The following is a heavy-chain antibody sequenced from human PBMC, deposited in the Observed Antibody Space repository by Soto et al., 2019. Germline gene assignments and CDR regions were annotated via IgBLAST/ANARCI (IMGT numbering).Heavy chain of an antibody. CDR3: AKGGAIVAACTRVYLYTAMDV. Sequence: QVQLVQSGTEVKRPGDSVKVSCKASGYTFTGYYVHWVRQAPGQGLEWLGWINPNSGDTYLAQRFQGRVTMNRDTSIGTSYMELRGLTSDDTAEYYCAKGGAIVAACTRVYLYTAMDVWGQGTTGTVSS. J-gene: IGHJ6*02. V-gene: IGHV1-2*02. CDR2: INPNSGDT. D-gene: IGHD6-13*01. CDR1: GYTFTGYY.